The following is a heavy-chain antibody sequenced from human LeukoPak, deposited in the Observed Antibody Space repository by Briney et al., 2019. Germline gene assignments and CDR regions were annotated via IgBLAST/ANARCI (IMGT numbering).Heavy chain of an antibody. V-gene: IGHV3-74*01. Sequence: GGSLRLSCAASGFTFSSYWMHWVRQAPGKGLVWVSRIKNDGSSTNYADSVKGRFTISRDNAKNTLYLQMNSLRAEDTAVYYCARGRRTTVTTDWYFDLWGRDTLVTVSS. CDR1: GFTFSSYW. CDR2: IKNDGSST. J-gene: IGHJ2*01. D-gene: IGHD4-17*01. CDR3: ARGRRTTVTTDWYFDL.